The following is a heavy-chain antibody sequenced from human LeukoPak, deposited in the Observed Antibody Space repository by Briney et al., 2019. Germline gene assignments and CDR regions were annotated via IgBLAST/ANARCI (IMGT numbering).Heavy chain of an antibody. CDR3: ARTRIVVVIAALDAFDI. CDR1: GYSLSSGYY. CDR2: IYHSGST. J-gene: IGHJ3*02. Sequence: SETLSLTCXVSGYSLSSGYYWGWLRPPPGKGLEGIGSIYHSGSTYANPSLKSRVTISVDTSKNQFSLKLSSVTAADTAVYYCARTRIVVVIAALDAFDIWGQGTMVTVSS. D-gene: IGHD2-21*01. V-gene: IGHV4-38-2*01.